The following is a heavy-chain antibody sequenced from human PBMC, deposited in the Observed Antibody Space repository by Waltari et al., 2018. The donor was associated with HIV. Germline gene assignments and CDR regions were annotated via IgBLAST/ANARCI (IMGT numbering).Heavy chain of an antibody. V-gene: IGHV3-23*01. CDR1: GFTFSSYG. J-gene: IGHJ4*02. D-gene: IGHD3-22*01. CDR2: ISGSGGST. CDR3: AKGNGRITMIVVVITTPPFFDY. Sequence: EVQLLESGGGLVQPGGSLRLSCAASGFTFSSYGMSWVRQAPGTGLEWVSDISGSGGSTYYADSVKGRFTISRDNSKNTLYLQMNSLRAEDTAVYYCAKGNGRITMIVVVITTPPFFDYWGQGTLVTVSS.